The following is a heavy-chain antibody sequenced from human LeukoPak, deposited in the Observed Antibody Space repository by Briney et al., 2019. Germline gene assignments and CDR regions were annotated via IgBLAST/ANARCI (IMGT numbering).Heavy chain of an antibody. Sequence: SETLSLTCAVYGGSFSGYYWSWIRQPPGKGLEWIGEINHSGSTNYNPSLKSRVTISVDTSKNQFSLKLSSVTAADTAVYYCARLKRTLYYYYGMDVGGQGTTVTVSS. CDR2: INHSGST. J-gene: IGHJ6*02. CDR3: ARLKRTLYYYYGMDV. D-gene: IGHD2-2*01. V-gene: IGHV4-34*01. CDR1: GGSFSGYY.